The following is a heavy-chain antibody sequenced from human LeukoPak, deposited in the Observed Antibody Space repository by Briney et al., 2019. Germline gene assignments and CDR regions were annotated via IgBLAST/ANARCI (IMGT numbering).Heavy chain of an antibody. CDR1: GYTFTGYY. CDR2: INPKSGGT. CDR3: ARLPSYGSGRGDRADY. Sequence: ASVKVSCKAFGYTFTGYYVHWVRQAPGQGLEWMGWINPKSGGTNYAQKFQGRVTMTRDTSISTAYMELSRLRSDDKAVYYCARLPSYGSGRGDRADYWGQGTLVTVSS. J-gene: IGHJ4*02. V-gene: IGHV1-2*02. D-gene: IGHD3-10*01.